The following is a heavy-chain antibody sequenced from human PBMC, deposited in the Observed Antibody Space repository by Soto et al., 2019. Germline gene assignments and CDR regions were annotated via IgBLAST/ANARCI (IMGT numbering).Heavy chain of an antibody. CDR3: AKSQYYASGSYYSPYYCGMDV. J-gene: IGHJ6*02. D-gene: IGHD3-10*01. CDR2: ISYDGSNK. Sequence: PGGSLRLSCAASGFTFSSYAMHWVRQAPGKGLEWVAVISYDGSNKYYADSVKGRFTISRDNSKNTLYLQMNSLRAEDTAVYYCAKSQYYASGSYYSPYYCGMDVWGQGTTVTVSS. CDR1: GFTFSSYA. V-gene: IGHV3-30-3*02.